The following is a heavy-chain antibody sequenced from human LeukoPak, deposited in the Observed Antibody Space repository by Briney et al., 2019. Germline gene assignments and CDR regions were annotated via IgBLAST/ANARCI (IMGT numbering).Heavy chain of an antibody. CDR1: GFTFSSYT. D-gene: IGHD4-17*01. Sequence: PGGSLRLSCAASGFTFSSYTMNWVRQAPGKGLEWVSGINWNGGSTGYADSVKGRFTISRDNAKNSLYLQMNSLRAEDTALYYCARDQGYGDYDWGQGTLVTVSS. CDR2: INWNGGST. CDR3: ARDQGYGDYD. V-gene: IGHV3-20*04. J-gene: IGHJ4*02.